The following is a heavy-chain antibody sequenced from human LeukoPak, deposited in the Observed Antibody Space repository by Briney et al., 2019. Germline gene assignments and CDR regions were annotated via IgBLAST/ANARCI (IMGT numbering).Heavy chain of an antibody. V-gene: IGHV1-2*02. J-gene: IGHJ3*02. D-gene: IGHD6-13*01. Sequence: ASVKVSCKASGYTFTGYYMHWVRQAPGQGLEWMGWINPNSGGTNYAQKFQGRVTMTRDTSTSTAYMELSRLRSDDTAVYYCARDALLAAAAPDAFDIWGQGTMVTVSS. CDR3: ARDALLAAAAPDAFDI. CDR1: GYTFTGYY. CDR2: INPNSGGT.